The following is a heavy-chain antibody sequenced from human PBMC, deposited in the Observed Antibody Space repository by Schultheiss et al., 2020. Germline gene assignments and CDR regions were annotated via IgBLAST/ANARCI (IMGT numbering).Heavy chain of an antibody. Sequence: GGSLRLSCAASGFTFSSYSMNWVRQAPGKGLEWVSSISSSSSYIYYADSVKGRFTISRDNAKNSLYLQMNSLRAEDTAVYYCARSGGAYYYYGMDVWGQGTTVNVS. J-gene: IGHJ6*02. CDR1: GFTFSSYS. CDR2: ISSSSSYI. V-gene: IGHV3-21*01. D-gene: IGHD3-16*01. CDR3: ARSGGAYYYYGMDV.